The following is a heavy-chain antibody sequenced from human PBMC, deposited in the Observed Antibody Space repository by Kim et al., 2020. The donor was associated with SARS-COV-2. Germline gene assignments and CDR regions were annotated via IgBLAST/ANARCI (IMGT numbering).Heavy chain of an antibody. Sequence: GGSLRLSCTASGFTFGDYAMSWVRQAPGKGLEWVGFIRSKAYGGTTEYAASVKGRFTISRDDSKSIAYLQMNSLKTEDTAVYYCTRVGSGWYNWFDPWGQGTLVTVSS. CDR1: GFTFGDYA. CDR2: IRSKAYGGTT. V-gene: IGHV3-49*04. J-gene: IGHJ5*02. CDR3: TRVGSGWYNWFDP. D-gene: IGHD6-19*01.